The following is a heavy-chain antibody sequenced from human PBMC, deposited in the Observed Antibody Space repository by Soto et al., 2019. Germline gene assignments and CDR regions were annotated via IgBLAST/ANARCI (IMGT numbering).Heavy chain of an antibody. Sequence: EVPVVESGVGLVQPGGSLRLSCAASGFTFTSYWMTWVRQAPGRGLEWVANINKDGSEKSYVDSVKGRFTISRDNAKSSLYLQMNSLRADDTSVYYCVREIASRLWGKGTTVIVSS. J-gene: IGHJ6*04. D-gene: IGHD2-21*01. V-gene: IGHV3-7*01. CDR2: INKDGSEK. CDR3: VREIASRL. CDR1: GFTFTSYW.